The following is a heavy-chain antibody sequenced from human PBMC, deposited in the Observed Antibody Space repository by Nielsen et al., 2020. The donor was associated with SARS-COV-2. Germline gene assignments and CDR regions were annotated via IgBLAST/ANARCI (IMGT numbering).Heavy chain of an antibody. J-gene: IGHJ6*03. CDR3: ASWSGPFDWSDYYYYMDV. Sequence: GESLKISCAASGFTFSNYAMHWVRQAPGKGLEWVAVISYDGSNKYYADSVKGRFTISRDNSKNTLYLQMNSLRAEDTAVYYCASWSGPFDWSDYYYYMDVWGKGTTVTVSS. CDR1: GFTFSNYA. V-gene: IGHV3-30-3*01. D-gene: IGHD3-9*01. CDR2: ISYDGSNK.